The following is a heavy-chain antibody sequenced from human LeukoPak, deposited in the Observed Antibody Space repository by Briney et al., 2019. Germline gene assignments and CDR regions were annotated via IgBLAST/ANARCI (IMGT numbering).Heavy chain of an antibody. J-gene: IGHJ3*02. D-gene: IGHD2-21*01. V-gene: IGHV3-21*01. Sequence: GGSLRLSCAASGFTFSDYTMNWVRLAPGKGLEWVSSISGSSNYIYYTDSVKGRFTISRGNAKNSLYLQMNSLRVEDTAVYYCARDESGDNDAFDIWGQGTMVTVSS. CDR3: ARDESGDNDAFDI. CDR2: ISGSSNYI. CDR1: GFTFSDYT.